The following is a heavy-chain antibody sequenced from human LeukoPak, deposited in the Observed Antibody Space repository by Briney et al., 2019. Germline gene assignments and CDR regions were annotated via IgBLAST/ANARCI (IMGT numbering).Heavy chain of an antibody. D-gene: IGHD6-19*01. CDR1: GYTFTDYY. Sequence: GASVKVSCKASGYTFTDYYMHWVRQAPGQGLEWMGWINPNSGGTDYAQKFQGRVTMTRDTSISTAYMELSGLRSDDTAVYYCARDSHSSGWYLPDYWGQGTLVTVSS. CDR2: INPNSGGT. V-gene: IGHV1-2*02. CDR3: ARDSHSSGWYLPDY. J-gene: IGHJ4*02.